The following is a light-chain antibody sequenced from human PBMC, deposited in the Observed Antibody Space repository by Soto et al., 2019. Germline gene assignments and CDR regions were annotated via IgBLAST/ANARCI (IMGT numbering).Light chain of an antibody. CDR2: GAS. CDR3: QQYKNWPPIT. V-gene: IGKV3-15*01. J-gene: IGKJ5*01. Sequence: EIVMTQSPATLSVSPGERATLSCRASQSVSNNLAWYQQKPGQAPRLLIHGASTRATGIPVRFSGSGSGTEFTLTISSLQSEDFAVYYCQQYKNWPPITFGQGTRLEIK. CDR1: QSVSNN.